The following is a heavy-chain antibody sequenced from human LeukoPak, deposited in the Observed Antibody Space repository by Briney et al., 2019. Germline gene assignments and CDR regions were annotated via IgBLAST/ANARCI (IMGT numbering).Heavy chain of an antibody. CDR3: ARRGGWNYVFSSHWFDP. CDR1: GGSISSSSYY. V-gene: IGHV4-39*01. D-gene: IGHD1-7*01. Sequence: SETLSLTCTVSGGSISSSSYYWGWIRQPPGKGLEWIGSIYYSGSTYYNPSLKSRVTISVDTSKNQFSLKLSSVTAADTAVYYCARRGGWNYVFSSHWFDPWGQGTLVTVSS. CDR2: IYYSGST. J-gene: IGHJ5*02.